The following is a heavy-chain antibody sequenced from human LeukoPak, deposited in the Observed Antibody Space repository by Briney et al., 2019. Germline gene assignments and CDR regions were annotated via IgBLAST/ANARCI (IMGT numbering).Heavy chain of an antibody. CDR1: GYTFTGYY. CDR3: AKSAEVYSSASSGDY. Sequence: ASVKVSCKASGYTFTGYYMHWGRQAPGQGLEWMGWINPNSGGTNYAQKFQGRVTMTRDTSISTAYMELSRLRSDDTAVYYCAKSAEVYSSASSGDYWGQGTLVTVSS. V-gene: IGHV1-2*02. D-gene: IGHD6-19*01. CDR2: INPNSGGT. J-gene: IGHJ4*02.